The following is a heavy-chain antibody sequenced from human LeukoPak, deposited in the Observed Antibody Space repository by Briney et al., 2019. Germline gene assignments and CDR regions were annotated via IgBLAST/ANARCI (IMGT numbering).Heavy chain of an antibody. V-gene: IGHV3-23*01. CDR3: FRGDRDSGSNDTFDI. CDR2: ISGSGGST. J-gene: IGHJ3*02. D-gene: IGHD3-10*01. Sequence: GGSLRLSCAASGFPFSSYAMSWVRQAPGKGLEWVSAISGSGGSTYYADSVKGRFTISRDNSKNTLYLQMNSLRAEDTAVYYCFRGDRDSGSNDTFDIWGQGTMVTVSS. CDR1: GFPFSSYA.